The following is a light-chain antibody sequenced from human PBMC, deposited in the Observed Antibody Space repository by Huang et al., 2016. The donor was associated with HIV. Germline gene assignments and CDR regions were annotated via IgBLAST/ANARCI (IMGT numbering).Light chain of an antibody. J-gene: IGKJ5*01. V-gene: IGKV1-39*01. CDR1: QGIGSD. Sequence: IHVTQSPSSLAVSVGDRVTITCRASQGIGSDLHWYQQKRVRPPKILIHHASAREESVPSRFCGSGFHTSFTFTINDLQPDDVATYYCQVLESFGQGTRL. CDR3: QVLES. CDR2: HAS.